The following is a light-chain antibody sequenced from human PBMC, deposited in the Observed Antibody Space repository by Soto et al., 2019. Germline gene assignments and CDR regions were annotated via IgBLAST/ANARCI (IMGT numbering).Light chain of an antibody. V-gene: IGLV2-14*01. CDR2: EVT. CDR3: SSYVRSSSSWV. CDR1: SSDVGNYNY. Sequence: QSALTQPASVSGSPGQSITISCTGTSSDVGNYNYVSWYQLHPGKAPKLMIYEVTNRPSGVSDRFSGSKSGNTASLTVSGLQAEDEGDYYCSSYVRSSSSWVFGRGTKLTVL. J-gene: IGLJ3*02.